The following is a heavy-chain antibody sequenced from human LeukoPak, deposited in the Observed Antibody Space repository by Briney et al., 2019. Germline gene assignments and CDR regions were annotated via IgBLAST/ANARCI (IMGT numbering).Heavy chain of an antibody. Sequence: PSETLSLTCTVSGGSISSSSYYWGWIRQPPGKGLEWIGSIYYSGSTYYNSSLKSRVTISVDTSKNQFSLKLSSVTAADTAVYYCARHQDPYDILTGYGNWGQGTLVTVSS. D-gene: IGHD3-9*01. CDR1: GGSISSSSYY. CDR2: IYYSGST. V-gene: IGHV4-39*01. CDR3: ARHQDPYDILTGYGN. J-gene: IGHJ4*02.